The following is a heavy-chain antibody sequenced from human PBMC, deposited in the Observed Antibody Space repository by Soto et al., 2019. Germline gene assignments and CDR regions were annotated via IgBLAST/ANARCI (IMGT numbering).Heavy chain of an antibody. J-gene: IGHJ5*02. CDR2: INAGNGNT. CDR1: GYTFTSYG. Sequence: ASVKVSCKASGYTFTSYGISWVRQAPGQRLEWMGWINAGNGNTKYSQKFQGRVTITRDTSASTAYMELSSLRSEDTAVYYCARKYCSGGSCFSWFDPWGQGTLVTVSS. V-gene: IGHV1-3*01. D-gene: IGHD2-15*01. CDR3: ARKYCSGGSCFSWFDP.